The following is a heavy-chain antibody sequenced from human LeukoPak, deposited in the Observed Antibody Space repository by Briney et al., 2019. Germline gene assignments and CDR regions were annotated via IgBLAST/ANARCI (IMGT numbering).Heavy chain of an antibody. CDR3: TRWSGSSSRDDYYYYYYMDV. Sequence: GGSLRLSCAASGFTFSGSAMHWVRQASGKGLEWVGRIRSKANSYATAYAASVKGRFTISRDDSKNTAYLQMNSLKTEDTAVYYCTRWSGSSSRDDYYYYYYMDVWGKGTTVTVSS. D-gene: IGHD6-13*01. CDR2: IRSKANSYAT. J-gene: IGHJ6*03. V-gene: IGHV3-73*01. CDR1: GFTFSGSA.